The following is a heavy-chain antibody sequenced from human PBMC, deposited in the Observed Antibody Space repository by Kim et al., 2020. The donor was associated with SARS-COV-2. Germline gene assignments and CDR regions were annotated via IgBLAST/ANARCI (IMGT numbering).Heavy chain of an antibody. CDR2: IDPSDSYT. D-gene: IGHD3-10*01. Sequence: GESLKISCKGSGYSFTSYWISWVRQMPGKGLEWMGRIDPSDSYTNYSPSLQGHVTISADKSISTAYLQWSSLKASDTARYYCARVYGSGSLWVDYWGQGTLVTVSS. CDR3: ARVYGSGSLWVDY. J-gene: IGHJ4*02. CDR1: GYSFTSYW. V-gene: IGHV5-10-1*01.